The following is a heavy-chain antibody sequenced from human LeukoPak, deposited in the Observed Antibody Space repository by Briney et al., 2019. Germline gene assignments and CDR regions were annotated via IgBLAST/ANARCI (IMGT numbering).Heavy chain of an antibody. CDR1: GGSISSYY. J-gene: IGHJ4*02. CDR3: ARQTGYNFGYFDY. D-gene: IGHD5-24*01. Sequence: SETLSLTCSDSGGSISSYYWSWILQPPGKGLEWIGYIYYSGSTNYNPSLKSRVTISVDTSKNQFSLKLSSVTAADTAVYYCARQTGYNFGYFDYWGQGTLVTVSS. CDR2: IYYSGST. V-gene: IGHV4-59*01.